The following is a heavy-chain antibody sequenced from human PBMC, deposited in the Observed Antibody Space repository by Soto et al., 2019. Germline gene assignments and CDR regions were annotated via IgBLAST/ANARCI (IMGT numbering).Heavy chain of an antibody. CDR3: ARERIVVVPAVYYYYYYMDV. Sequence: VGSLRLSCAASGFTFSSYWMHWVRQAPGKGLVWVSRINSDGSSTSYADSVKGRFTISRDNAKNTLYLQMNSLRAEDTAVYYCARERIVVVPAVYYYYYYMDVWGKGTTVTVSS. V-gene: IGHV3-74*01. D-gene: IGHD2-2*01. J-gene: IGHJ6*03. CDR2: INSDGSST. CDR1: GFTFSSYW.